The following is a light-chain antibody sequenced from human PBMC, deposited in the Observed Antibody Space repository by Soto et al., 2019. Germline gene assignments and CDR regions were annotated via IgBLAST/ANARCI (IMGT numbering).Light chain of an antibody. CDR3: QQYDNLPLT. J-gene: IGKJ4*01. CDR1: QDISNY. CDR2: DAS. V-gene: IGKV1-33*01. Sequence: IQMTQYPTSLSSSVGDRVTITCQASQDISNYLNWYQQKPGKAPKLLIYDASNLETGVPSRFSGSGSGTDFTFTISSLQPEDIATYYCQQYDNLPLTFGGG.